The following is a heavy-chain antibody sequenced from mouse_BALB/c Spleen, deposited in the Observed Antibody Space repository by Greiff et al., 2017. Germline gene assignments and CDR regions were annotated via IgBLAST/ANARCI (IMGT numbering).Heavy chain of an antibody. J-gene: IGHJ4*01. V-gene: IGHV5-9-4*01. CDR2: ISSGGSYT. D-gene: IGHD2-10*02. Sequence: EVKVVESGGGLVKPGGSLKLSCAASGFTFSSYAMSWVRQSPEKRLEWVAEISSGGSYTYYPDTVTGRFTISRDNAKNTLYLEMSSLRSEDTAMYYCARGGYGNSYAMDYWGQGTSVTVSS. CDR3: ARGGYGNSYAMDY. CDR1: GFTFSSYA.